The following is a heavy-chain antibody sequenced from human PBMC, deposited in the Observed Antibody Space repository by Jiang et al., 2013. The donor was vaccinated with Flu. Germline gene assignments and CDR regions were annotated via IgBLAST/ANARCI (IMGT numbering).Heavy chain of an antibody. D-gene: IGHD3-3*01. Sequence: VKKPGASVKVSCKASGYTFTTYDINWVRQASGQGLEWMGWMNPSNGNTAYAQDFQGRVTMTRNTSINTVYMELSRLRSEDTAVYFCTRGTLAHARFGNHYGLDVWGQGTTVTVS. CDR3: TRGTLAHARFGNHYGLDV. V-gene: IGHV1-8*01. CDR1: GYTFTTYD. J-gene: IGHJ6*02. CDR2: MNPSNGNT.